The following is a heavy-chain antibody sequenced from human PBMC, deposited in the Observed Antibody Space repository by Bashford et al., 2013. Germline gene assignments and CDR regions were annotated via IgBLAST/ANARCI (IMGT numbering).Heavy chain of an antibody. Sequence: SLRLSCAASGFTFDDYAMHWVRQAPGRGLEWVSGISWNSGSIDYADSVKGRFTVSRDNAKNSLYLQMNSLRAEDTALYYCAKDASLGLGMREFDYWGQGALVTVSS. CDR3: AKDASLGLGMREFDY. CDR1: GFTFDDYA. V-gene: IGHV3-9*01. D-gene: IGHD7-27*01. J-gene: IGHJ4*02. CDR2: ISWNSGSI.